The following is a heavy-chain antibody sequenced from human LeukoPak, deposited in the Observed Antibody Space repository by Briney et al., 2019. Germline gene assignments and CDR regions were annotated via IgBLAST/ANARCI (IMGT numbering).Heavy chain of an antibody. CDR1: GFTFDDYG. D-gene: IGHD2-21*02. CDR3: ARHDLYYYYYMDV. CDR2: ISSSSSTI. J-gene: IGHJ6*03. Sequence: PGGSLRLSCAASGFTFDDYGMNWVRRAPGKGLEWVSYISSSSSTIYYADSVKGRFTISRDNAKNSLYLQMNSLRAEDTAVYYCARHDLYYYYYMDVWGKGTTVTVSS. V-gene: IGHV3-48*01.